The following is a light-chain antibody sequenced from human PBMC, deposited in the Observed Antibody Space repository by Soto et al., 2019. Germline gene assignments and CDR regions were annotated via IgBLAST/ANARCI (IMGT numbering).Light chain of an antibody. V-gene: IGLV1-40*01. Sequence: QSVLTQPPSVSGAPGQRVTISCTGSSSNIGAGYDVHWYQQVPGTAPKLLIYGNTNRPSGVPDRFSGSKSGTSASLAITGLQAEDEADYYCQFYDSSLSGWRVFGGGTKLTVL. CDR3: QFYDSSLSGWRV. CDR1: SSNIGAGYD. CDR2: GNT. J-gene: IGLJ3*02.